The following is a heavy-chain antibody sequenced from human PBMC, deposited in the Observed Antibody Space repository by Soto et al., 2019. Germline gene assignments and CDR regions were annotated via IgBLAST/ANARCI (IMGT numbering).Heavy chain of an antibody. CDR1: GFTFSSYW. J-gene: IGHJ5*02. CDR2: IKQDGSEK. CDR3: AREHTYYDFWSGYYNWFDP. V-gene: IGHV3-7*01. D-gene: IGHD3-3*01. Sequence: PGGSLRLSCAASGFTFSSYWMSWVRQAPGKGLEWVANIKQDGSEKYYVDSVKGRFTISRDNAKNSLYLQMNSLRAEDTAVYYCAREHTYYDFWSGYYNWFDPWGQGTLVTVSS.